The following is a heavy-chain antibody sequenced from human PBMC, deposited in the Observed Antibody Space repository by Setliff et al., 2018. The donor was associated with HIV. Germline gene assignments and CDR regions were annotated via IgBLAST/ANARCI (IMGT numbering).Heavy chain of an antibody. CDR1: GFSLSTSGVG. CDR3: AHGVYQTRLYGMDV. Sequence: TLTCTFSGFSLSTSGVGVGWIRQPPGKALDWLALIYWDGDKGYSPSLRSRLTITKDTSKNQVVLTMTNMDPVDTATYYCAHGVYQTRLYGMDVWGQGTTVTVSS. D-gene: IGHD2-8*01. CDR2: IYWDGDK. V-gene: IGHV2-5*02. J-gene: IGHJ6*02.